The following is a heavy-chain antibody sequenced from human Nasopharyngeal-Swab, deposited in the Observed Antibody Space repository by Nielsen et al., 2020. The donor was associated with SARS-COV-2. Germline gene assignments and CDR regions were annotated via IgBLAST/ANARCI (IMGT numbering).Heavy chain of an antibody. CDR3: ARLPSAYPYYNDMDV. CDR2: IYPGDSAT. CDR1: GYSFTSYW. D-gene: IGHD2-21*01. Sequence: GESLKISCKGSGYSFTSYWIGWVRQMPGKGLEWMGIIYPGDSATRYSPSFQGQVTISADKSSNTAYLQWSSLKASDTAIYYCARLPSAYPYYNDMDVWGQGTTVIVSA. J-gene: IGHJ6*01. V-gene: IGHV5-51*01.